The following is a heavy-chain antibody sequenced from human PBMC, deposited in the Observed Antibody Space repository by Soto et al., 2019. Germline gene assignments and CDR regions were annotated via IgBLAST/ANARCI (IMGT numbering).Heavy chain of an antibody. CDR2: IVPMLGTP. J-gene: IGHJ6*02. V-gene: IGHV1-69*16. D-gene: IGHD1-1*01. Sequence: QVQLVQSGAEVKEPGSSVRVSCKASGGSFSNFIMNWVRQTPGQGLEWMGGIVPMLGTPTYAEKFKGRVTIPATGSTSTAYMELTSLRSEDTAIYYCARNGTYGTSLSHYTGMDVWGQGTTVTVS. CDR1: GGSFSNFI. CDR3: ARNGTYGTSLSHYTGMDV.